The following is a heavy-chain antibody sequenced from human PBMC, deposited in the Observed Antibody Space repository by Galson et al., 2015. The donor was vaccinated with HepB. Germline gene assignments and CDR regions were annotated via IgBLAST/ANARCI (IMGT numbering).Heavy chain of an antibody. D-gene: IGHD3-16*01. J-gene: IGHJ3*01. CDR2: VRNKAKSYTT. CDR3: TRDRLGVGDL. CDR1: GFTFSDYY. V-gene: IGHV3-72*01. Sequence: SLRLSCAASGFTFSDYYIDWVRQAPGKGLEWIGRVRNKAKSYTTDYAASVGGRFTISRDDSRNSVSLQMNSLKAEDTAVYYCTRDRLGVGDLWGQGTMVAVSS.